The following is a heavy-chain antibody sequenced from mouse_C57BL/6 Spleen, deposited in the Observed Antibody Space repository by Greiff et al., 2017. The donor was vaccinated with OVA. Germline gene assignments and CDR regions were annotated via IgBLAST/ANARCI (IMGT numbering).Heavy chain of an antibody. CDR1: GYTFTSYW. V-gene: IGHV1-52*01. CDR3: ARVGSPGFAY. Sequence: VQLQQSGAELVRPGSSVKLSCKASGYTFTSYWMHWVKQRPIQGLEWIGNIDPSDSETHYNQKFKDKATLTVDKSSSTAYMQLSSLTSEDSAVYYCARVGSPGFAYWGQGTLVTVSA. CDR2: IDPSDSET. D-gene: IGHD6-1*01. J-gene: IGHJ3*01.